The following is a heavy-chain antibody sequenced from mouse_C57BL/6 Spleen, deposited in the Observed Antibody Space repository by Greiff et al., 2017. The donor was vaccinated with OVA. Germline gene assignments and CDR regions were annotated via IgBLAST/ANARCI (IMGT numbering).Heavy chain of an antibody. CDR2: IDPENGDT. D-gene: IGHD1-1*01. CDR3: TRHYYGSHY. J-gene: IGHJ2*01. Sequence: EVQLQQSGAELVRPGASVKLSCTASGFNIKDDYMHWVKQRPEQGLEWIGWIDPENGDTEYASKFQGKATITADTSSNTAYLQLSSLTSEDTAVYYCTRHYYGSHYWGQGTTLTVAS. CDR1: GFNIKDDY. V-gene: IGHV14-4*01.